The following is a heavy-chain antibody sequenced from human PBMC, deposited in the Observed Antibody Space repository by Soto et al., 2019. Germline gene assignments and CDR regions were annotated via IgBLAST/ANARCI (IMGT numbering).Heavy chain of an antibody. CDR3: VGQWLIRHIQNWFDP. CDR1: GFTFSSYG. D-gene: IGHD6-19*01. V-gene: IGHV3-30*03. J-gene: IGHJ5*02. CDR2: ISYDGSNK. Sequence: GGSLRLSCAASGFTFSSYGMHWVRQAPGKGLEWVAVISYDGSNKYYADSVKGRFTISRDNSKNTLYLQMNSLRAEDTAVYYCVGQWLIRHIQNWFDPWGQGTLVTVSS.